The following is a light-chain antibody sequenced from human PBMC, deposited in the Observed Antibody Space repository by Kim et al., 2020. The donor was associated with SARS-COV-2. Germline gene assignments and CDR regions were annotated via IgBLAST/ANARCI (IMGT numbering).Light chain of an antibody. CDR1: RTINTN. J-gene: IGKJ2*01. CDR2: AAY. CDR3: QQTYSTPYT. Sequence: DIQMTQSPSSLSASVGDRVTITCRASRTINTNLNWYQQKPGIAPKLLIYAAYSLQSGVPSRFSGSGFGTDFTLTISSLQPEDFATYYCQQTYSTPYTFGRGTKLEI. V-gene: IGKV1-39*01.